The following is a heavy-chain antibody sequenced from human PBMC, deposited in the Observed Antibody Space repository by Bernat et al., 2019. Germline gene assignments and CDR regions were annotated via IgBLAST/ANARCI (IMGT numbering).Heavy chain of an antibody. CDR3: AREGGSYAGY. V-gene: IGHV3-74*01. CDR1: GFTFSNHW. CDR2: INTDGSTT. J-gene: IGHJ4*02. Sequence: EVQLVESGGGLVQPGGSLRLSCAASGFTFSNHWMHWVRQAPGKGLVWVSRINTDGSTTSYADSVKGRFTISRDNAKNTLYLQMNSLRAEDTAVYYCAREGGSYAGYWGQGTMVTVSS. D-gene: IGHD1-26*01.